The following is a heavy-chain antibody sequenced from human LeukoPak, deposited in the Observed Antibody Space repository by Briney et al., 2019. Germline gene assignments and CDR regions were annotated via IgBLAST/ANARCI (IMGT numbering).Heavy chain of an antibody. CDR1: GGAVRCYY. J-gene: IGHJ4*02. Sequence: SETLSLTCIVSGGAVRCYYWSWIRQPPGKGLEWIGYIYYSGSTDYNPSLKSRLTMSIDTSKNQFSLRLSSVTAADTAAYYCARVGDCSGYSVFDSWGQGTLVTVSS. D-gene: IGHD3-22*01. V-gene: IGHV4-59*02. CDR2: IYYSGST. CDR3: ARVGDCSGYSVFDS.